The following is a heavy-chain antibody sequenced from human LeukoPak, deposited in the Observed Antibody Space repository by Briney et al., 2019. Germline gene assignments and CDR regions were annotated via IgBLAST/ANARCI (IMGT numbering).Heavy chain of an antibody. CDR2: ISYSGST. Sequence: SETLSLTCTVSAVSISNYYWSWIRQPPGKGLEWIGYISYSGSTNYNPSLKSRVTISVDTSKNQFSLKLSSVTAADTAVYYCARASRTGLGIGSFDYWGQGTLVTVSS. V-gene: IGHV4-59*08. D-gene: IGHD7-27*01. J-gene: IGHJ4*02. CDR1: AVSISNYY. CDR3: ARASRTGLGIGSFDY.